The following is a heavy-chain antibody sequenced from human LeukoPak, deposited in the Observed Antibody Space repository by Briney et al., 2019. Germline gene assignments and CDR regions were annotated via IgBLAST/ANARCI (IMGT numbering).Heavy chain of an antibody. J-gene: IGHJ4*02. CDR3: ARDSTGCSSTSCYAAFDY. V-gene: IGHV3-30*02. CDR1: GITFSRYG. CDR2: IRYDGSIK. D-gene: IGHD2-2*01. Sequence: GGSLRLSCAASGITFSRYGMHWGRQAPGKGLEWVTFIRYDGSIKYYADSVKGRFTISRDNAKNSLYLQMNSLRAEDTAVYYCARDSTGCSSTSCYAAFDYWGQGTLVTVSS.